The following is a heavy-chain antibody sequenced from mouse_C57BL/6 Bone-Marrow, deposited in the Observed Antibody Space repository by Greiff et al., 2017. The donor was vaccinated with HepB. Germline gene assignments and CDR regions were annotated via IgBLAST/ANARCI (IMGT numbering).Heavy chain of an antibody. J-gene: IGHJ3*01. CDR2: INPSNGGT. Sequence: VQLQQPGTELVKPGASVKLSCKASGYTFTSYWMHWVKQRPGQGLEWIGDINPSNGGTNYNEKFKSKATLTVDKSSSTAYMQLSGRASEDSAVYDWAWGYAVAYWGQGTLVTVAA. CDR3: AWGYAVAY. CDR1: GYTFTSYW. D-gene: IGHD3-1*01. V-gene: IGHV1-53*01.